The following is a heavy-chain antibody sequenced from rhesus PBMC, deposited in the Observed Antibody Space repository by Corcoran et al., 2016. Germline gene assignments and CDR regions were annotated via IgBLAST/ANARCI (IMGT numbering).Heavy chain of an antibody. V-gene: IGHV3-183*01. CDR2: ISRASSYI. Sequence: EVQLVASGGGLVQPGGSLRLSCAASGFPLGDYGMHGVRQAPGKGLEWISSISRASSYIYYAGSVKGLFTISRDNAKNSLSLQMSSLRAEDTAVYYCTREEGYSGSWDYWGQGVLVTVSS. J-gene: IGHJ4*01. D-gene: IGHD6-25*01. CDR3: TREEGYSGSWDY. CDR1: GFPLGDYG.